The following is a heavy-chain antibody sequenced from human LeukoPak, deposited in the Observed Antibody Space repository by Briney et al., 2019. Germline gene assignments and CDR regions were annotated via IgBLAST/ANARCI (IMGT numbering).Heavy chain of an antibody. J-gene: IGHJ3*02. CDR2: IPYDGSNK. Sequence: PGGSLRLSCAASGFTFGTFAMHWVRQAPGKGLEWVAVIPYDGSNKYYADSVKGRFSISSDNSKNTLYLQMNSLRSEDTAVYYCARGHGGIVVVVRDAFDIWGQGTMVIVSS. CDR3: ARGHGGIVVVVRDAFDI. V-gene: IGHV3-30-3*01. CDR1: GFTFGTFA. D-gene: IGHD2-15*01.